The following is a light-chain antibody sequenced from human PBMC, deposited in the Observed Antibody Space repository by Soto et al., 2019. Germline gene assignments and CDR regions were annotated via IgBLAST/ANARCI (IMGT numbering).Light chain of an antibody. J-gene: IGLJ2*01. CDR1: SSDVGGYNY. CDR3: SSYTSNSTHVV. CDR2: EVS. V-gene: IGLV2-14*01. Sequence: QSVLTQPASVSGSPGQSITISCTGTSSDVGGYNYVSWYQQHPGKAPKLMIYEVSNRPSGVSNRFSGSKSGNTASLTISGLQAEYEADYYCSSYTSNSTHVVFGGGTKLTVL.